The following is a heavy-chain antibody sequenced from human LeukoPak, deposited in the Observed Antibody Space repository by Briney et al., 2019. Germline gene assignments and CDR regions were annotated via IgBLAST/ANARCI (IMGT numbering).Heavy chain of an antibody. Sequence: SETLSLTCTVSGGSISSHYWNWIRQPPGKGLEWIGYIFYTGSTDYNPSLKSRVSMSVDTSKNQFSLNLSSVTAADTALYYCAREGAVAGRGYYFDLRGRATPVTVSS. D-gene: IGHD6-19*01. V-gene: IGHV4-59*11. CDR1: GGSISSHY. CDR3: AREGAVAGRGYYFDL. J-gene: IGHJ2*01. CDR2: IFYTGST.